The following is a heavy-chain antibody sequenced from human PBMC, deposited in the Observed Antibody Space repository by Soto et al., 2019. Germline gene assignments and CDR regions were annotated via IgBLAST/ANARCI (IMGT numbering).Heavy chain of an antibody. CDR3: AKGYCSSTSCSYDY. Sequence: GGSLRLSCAASGFTLSSYALSWVRQAPGKGLEWVSGVSGSGGNTYYADSVKGRFTISRDNSKNTLYLQMNSLRAEDTAVYYCAKGYCSSTSCSYDYWGQGTLVTVSS. D-gene: IGHD2-2*01. J-gene: IGHJ4*02. CDR2: VSGSGGNT. CDR1: GFTLSSYA. V-gene: IGHV3-23*01.